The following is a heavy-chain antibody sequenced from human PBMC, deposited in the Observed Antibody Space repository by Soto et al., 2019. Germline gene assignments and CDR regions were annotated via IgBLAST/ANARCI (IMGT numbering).Heavy chain of an antibody. V-gene: IGHV1-69*01. CDR2: IIPFSATS. J-gene: IGHJ4*02. CDR1: GGTFSSYP. Sequence: QVILVQSGAEVKKPGSSVKVSCKSSGGTFSSYPISWVRQAPGQGLEWMGVIIPFSATSNYAQKFQGRVTITADESTSTAYMELSSLRTGDTAVYYCARVCDGSSQLLDYWGQGTLVTVSS. D-gene: IGHD6-13*01. CDR3: ARVCDGSSQLLDY.